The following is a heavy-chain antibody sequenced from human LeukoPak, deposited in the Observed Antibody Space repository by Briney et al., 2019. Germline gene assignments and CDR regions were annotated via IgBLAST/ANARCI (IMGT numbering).Heavy chain of an antibody. D-gene: IGHD2-15*01. J-gene: IGHJ4*02. V-gene: IGHV5-51*01. CDR2: IFPFDSDT. Sequence: GESLKISCQGSGDTFATYWIAWVLQMPGKGLELMGSIFPFDSDTRYSPSFQGQVTFSADKSINTAFLQWSSLRASDTAMYYCARHRLEVDFFDYWGQGTVVIVSS. CDR1: GDTFATYW. CDR3: ARHRLEVDFFDY.